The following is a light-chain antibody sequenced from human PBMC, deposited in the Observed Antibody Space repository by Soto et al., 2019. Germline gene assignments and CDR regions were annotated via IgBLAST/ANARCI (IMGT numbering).Light chain of an antibody. V-gene: IGKV1-6*01. CDR3: LQDFTYPRT. Sequence: AIQMTQSPSSVSASVGDRVTITCRASQGIRNALGWYQQKPGKAPKLLIYSASSLQCVVPSRFSGSGSGTDFILTIICLQPEDFATYFCLQDFTYPRTFGQGTKV. CDR1: QGIRNA. J-gene: IGKJ1*01. CDR2: SAS.